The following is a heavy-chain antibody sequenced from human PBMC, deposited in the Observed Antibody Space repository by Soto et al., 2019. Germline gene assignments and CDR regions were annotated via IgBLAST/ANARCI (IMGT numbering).Heavy chain of an antibody. V-gene: IGHV1-24*01. CDR3: ATDTLSRNFGGGPTPLDY. Sequence: GESLKISCKVSGYTLTELSMHWVRQAPGKGLEWMGGFDPEDGETIYAQKFQGRVTMTEDTSTDTAYMELSSLRSEDTAVYYCATDTLSRNFGGGPTPLDYWGQGTLVTVSS. D-gene: IGHD3-16*01. CDR2: FDPEDGET. J-gene: IGHJ4*02. CDR1: GYTLTELS.